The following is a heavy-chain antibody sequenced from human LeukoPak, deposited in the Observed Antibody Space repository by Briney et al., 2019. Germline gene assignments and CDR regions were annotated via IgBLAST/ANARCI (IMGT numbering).Heavy chain of an antibody. CDR2: ISAYNGNT. CDR1: GYTFTSYG. CDR3: ARDGVAYCGGDCYSSDAFDI. Sequence: ASVKVSCKASGYTFTSYGISWVRQAPGQGLEGMGWISAYNGNTNYAQKLQGRVTMTTDTSTSTAYMELRSLRSDDTAVYYCARDGVAYCGGDCYSSDAFDIWGQGTMVTVSS. V-gene: IGHV1-18*01. J-gene: IGHJ3*02. D-gene: IGHD2-21*02.